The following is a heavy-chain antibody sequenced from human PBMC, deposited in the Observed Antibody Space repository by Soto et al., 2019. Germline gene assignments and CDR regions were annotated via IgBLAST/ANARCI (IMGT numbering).Heavy chain of an antibody. CDR3: AAGQVGGPLVDYYYGMDV. Sequence: SVKVSCKASGFTFTSSAVQWVRQARGQRLEWIGWIVVGSGNTNYAQKFQERVTITRDMSTSTAYMELSSLRSEDTAVYYCAAGQVGGPLVDYYYGMDVWGQGTTVTVSS. D-gene: IGHD1-26*01. CDR1: GFTFTSSA. V-gene: IGHV1-58*01. CDR2: IVVGSGNT. J-gene: IGHJ6*02.